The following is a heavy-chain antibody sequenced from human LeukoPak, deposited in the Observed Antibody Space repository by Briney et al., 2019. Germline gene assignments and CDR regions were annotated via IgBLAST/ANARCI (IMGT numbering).Heavy chain of an antibody. J-gene: IGHJ4*02. CDR1: GFTFSNYA. V-gene: IGHV3-23*01. Sequence: PGGSLRLSSAYSGFTFSNYAGIWVRQAPGKGMEWVPSIDGSSSAIYYADSVKGRFTISRDNSENTLYLQMNSLRAEDTAVYYCAKGEWYRSGDRLILLWGQGPLVTVSS. CDR2: IDGSSSAI. D-gene: IGHD3-16*01. CDR3: AKGEWYRSGDRLILL.